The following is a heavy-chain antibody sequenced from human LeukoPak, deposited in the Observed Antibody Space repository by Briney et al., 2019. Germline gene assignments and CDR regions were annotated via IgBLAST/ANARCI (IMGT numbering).Heavy chain of an antibody. CDR3: ASHSGYDYFDY. CDR2: KYNSGST. Sequence: PSETLSLTCTVSGGSISSYYWSWIRQSPGKGLEWIGYKYNSGSTNYNPSLKSRVTISVDTSKNQFSLKLSSVTAADTAVYYCASHSGYDYFDYWGQGTLVTVSS. J-gene: IGHJ4*02. V-gene: IGHV4-59*01. D-gene: IGHD5-12*01. CDR1: GGSISSYY.